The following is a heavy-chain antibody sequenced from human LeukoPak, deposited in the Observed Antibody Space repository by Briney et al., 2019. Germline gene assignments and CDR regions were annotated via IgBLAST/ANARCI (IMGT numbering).Heavy chain of an antibody. CDR2: IYTSGST. D-gene: IGHD3-22*01. Sequence: SETLSLTCTVSGGSISSYYWSWTRQPAGKGLEWIGRIYTSGSTNYNPSLKSRVTMSVDTSKNQFSLKLSSVTAADTAVYYCARFGGGYYYDSSGYFDAFDIWGQGTMVTVSS. J-gene: IGHJ3*02. CDR1: GGSISSYY. V-gene: IGHV4-4*07. CDR3: ARFGGGYYYDSSGYFDAFDI.